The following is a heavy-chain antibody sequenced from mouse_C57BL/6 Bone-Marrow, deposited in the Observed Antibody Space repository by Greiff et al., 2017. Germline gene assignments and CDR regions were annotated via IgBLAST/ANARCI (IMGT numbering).Heavy chain of an antibody. V-gene: IGHV14-1*01. J-gene: IGHJ3*01. Sequence: EVQLQQSGAELVRPGASVKLSCTASGFNINDYYMHWVKQRPEQGLEWIGRIDPEDGDTEYAPKFQGKATMTADTSSNTAYLQLSSLTSEDTAVYYCTIDGYWTWCAYWGQGTLVTVSA. CDR1: GFNINDYY. CDR3: TIDGYWTWCAY. CDR2: IDPEDGDT. D-gene: IGHD2-3*01.